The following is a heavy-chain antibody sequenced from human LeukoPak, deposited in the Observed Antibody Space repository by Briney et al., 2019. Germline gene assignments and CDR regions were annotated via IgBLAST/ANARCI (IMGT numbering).Heavy chain of an antibody. D-gene: IGHD2/OR15-2a*01. J-gene: IGHJ6*03. Sequence: SETLSLTCTVSGGSISSYYWSWIQQPPGKGLEWIGYMYYSGSTNYNPSLKSRVTISVDMSKNQFSLKLRSVTAADTAVYYCAGDKEKKKIGYMDVWGKGTTVTISS. V-gene: IGHV4-59*01. CDR2: MYYSGST. CDR3: AGDKEKKKIGYMDV. CDR1: GGSISSYY.